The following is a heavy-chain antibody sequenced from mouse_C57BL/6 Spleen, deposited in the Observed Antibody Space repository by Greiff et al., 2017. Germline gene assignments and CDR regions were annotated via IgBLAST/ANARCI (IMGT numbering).Heavy chain of an antibody. V-gene: IGHV1-26*01. Sequence: EVQLQQSGPELVKPGASVKISCKASGYTFTDYYMNWVKQSHGKSLEWIGDINPNNGGTSYNQKFKGKATLTVDKSSSTAYMELRSLTSEDSAVYNCARRTDANWDGGYFDYWGQGTTLTVSS. D-gene: IGHD4-1*01. CDR1: GYTFTDYY. J-gene: IGHJ2*01. CDR2: INPNNGGT. CDR3: ARRTDANWDGGYFDY.